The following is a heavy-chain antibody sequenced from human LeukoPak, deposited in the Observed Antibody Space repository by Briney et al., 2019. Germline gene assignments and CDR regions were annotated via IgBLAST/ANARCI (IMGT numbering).Heavy chain of an antibody. Sequence: SETLSLTCTVSGGSISSYYWSWIRQPAGKGLEWIGRIYTSGSTNYNPSLKSRVTMSVDTSKNQFSLKLSSVTAADTAVYYCARDGYDFWSAKYYYYMDVWGKGTTVTCSS. V-gene: IGHV4-4*07. D-gene: IGHD3-3*01. J-gene: IGHJ6*03. CDR1: GGSISSYY. CDR2: IYTSGST. CDR3: ARDGYDFWSAKYYYYMDV.